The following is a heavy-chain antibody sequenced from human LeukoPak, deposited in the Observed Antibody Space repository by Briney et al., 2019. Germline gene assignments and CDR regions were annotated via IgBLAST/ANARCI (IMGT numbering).Heavy chain of an antibody. D-gene: IGHD6-13*01. V-gene: IGHV1-46*01. J-gene: IGHJ4*02. CDR1: GYTFTSYY. CDR2: INPSGGST. Sequence: ASVKVSCKASGYTFTSYYMHWVRQAPGQGLEWMGIINPSGGSTSYAQKFQGRVTMTRDMSTSTVYMELSSLRSEDTAVYYCARAWSSSWHPMYYFDYWGQGTLVTVSS. CDR3: ARAWSSSWHPMYYFDY.